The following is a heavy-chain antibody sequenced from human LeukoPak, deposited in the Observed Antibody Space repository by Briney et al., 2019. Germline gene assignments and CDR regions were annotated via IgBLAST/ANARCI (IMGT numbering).Heavy chain of an antibody. CDR3: ARAYSGSYYSCCEYFDY. D-gene: IGHD1-26*01. CDR1: GGSISSYY. CDR2: IYYSGST. J-gene: IGHJ4*02. Sequence: SETLSLTCTVSGGSISSYYWSWIRQPQGKGLEWIGYIYYSGSTNYNPSLKSRVTISVDTSKNQFSLKLSSVTAADTAVYYCARAYSGSYYSCCEYFDYWGQGTLVTVSS. V-gene: IGHV4-59*01.